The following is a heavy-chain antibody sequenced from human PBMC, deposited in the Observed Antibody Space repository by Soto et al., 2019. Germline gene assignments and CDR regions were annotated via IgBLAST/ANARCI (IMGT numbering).Heavy chain of an antibody. CDR1: GYTFTSYY. D-gene: IGHD6-19*01. Sequence: ASVKVSRKASGYTFTSYYMHWVRQAPGPGLEWMGIINPSGGSTSYAQKFQGRVTMTRDTSTSTVYMELSSLRSEDTAVYYCARGGKPTEGIAVAGQDYWGQGTLVTVSS. J-gene: IGHJ4*02. CDR2: INPSGGST. V-gene: IGHV1-46*03. CDR3: ARGGKPTEGIAVAGQDY.